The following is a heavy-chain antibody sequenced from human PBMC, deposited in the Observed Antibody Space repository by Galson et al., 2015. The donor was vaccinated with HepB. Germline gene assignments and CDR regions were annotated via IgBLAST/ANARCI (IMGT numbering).Heavy chain of an antibody. V-gene: IGHV1-58*01. CDR2: IVVGSGNT. Sequence: SVKVSCKASGFTFTSSAVQWVRQARGQRLEWIGWIVVGSGNTNYAQKFQERVTITRDMSTSTAYMELSSLRSEDTAVYYCAAVPTYCSSTSCPWVGYYDIFFGVANDAFDIWGQGTMVTVSS. J-gene: IGHJ3*02. CDR1: GFTFTSSA. CDR3: AAVPTYCSSTSCPWVGYYDIFFGVANDAFDI. D-gene: IGHD2-2*01.